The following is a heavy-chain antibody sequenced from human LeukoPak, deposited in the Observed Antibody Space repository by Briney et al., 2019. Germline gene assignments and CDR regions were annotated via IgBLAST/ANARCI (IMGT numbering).Heavy chain of an antibody. CDR3: TSESWGSIY. Sequence: GGSLRLSCAASGFTFSNAWMNWVRQTPGKGLEWVGRIKNKIDGGTTDYAAPVKGRFTISRDDSKNTLYLQMNSLKTEDTAVYYYTSESWGSIYWGQGALVTVSS. D-gene: IGHD7-27*01. CDR2: IKNKIDGGTT. J-gene: IGHJ4*02. CDR1: GFTFSNAW. V-gene: IGHV3-15*07.